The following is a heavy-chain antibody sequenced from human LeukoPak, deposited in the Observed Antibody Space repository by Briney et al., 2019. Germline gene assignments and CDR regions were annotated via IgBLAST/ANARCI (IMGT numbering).Heavy chain of an antibody. CDR2: ISSSGSTI. V-gene: IGHV3-48*04. D-gene: IGHD3-16*02. Sequence: GGSLRLSCAASGFTFSSYSMNWVRQAPGKGLEWVSYISSSGSTIYYADSVKGRFTISRDNAKNSLYLQMNSLRAEDTAVYYCARRGYVWGSYLYYFDYWGQGTLVTVSS. CDR1: GFTFSSYS. J-gene: IGHJ4*02. CDR3: ARRGYVWGSYLYYFDY.